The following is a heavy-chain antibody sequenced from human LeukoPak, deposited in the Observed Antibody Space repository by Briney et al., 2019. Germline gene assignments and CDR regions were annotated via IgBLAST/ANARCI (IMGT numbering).Heavy chain of an antibody. V-gene: IGHV1-69*10. Sequence: GASVKVSCKASGGTFSSYAISWVRQAPGQGVEWMGGIIPILGIANYAQKFQGRVTMTRNTSISTAYMELSSLRSEDTAVYYCARDLRYFDWLSLGDYYYGIDVWGQWTTVTVSS. J-gene: IGHJ6*02. CDR1: GGTFSSYA. CDR2: IIPILGIA. CDR3: ARDLRYFDWLSLGDYYYGIDV. D-gene: IGHD3-9*01.